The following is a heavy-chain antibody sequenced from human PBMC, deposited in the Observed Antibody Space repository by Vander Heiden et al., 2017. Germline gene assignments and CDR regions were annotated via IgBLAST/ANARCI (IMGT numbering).Heavy chain of an antibody. CDR2: ISTSGSMI. J-gene: IGHJ6*02. D-gene: IGHD6-13*01. CDR1: GFTFSRYE. CDR3: AREVAAAGISYGLDV. V-gene: IGHV3-48*03. Sequence: EVQLVESGGGLVEPGGSLRLSCAASGFTFSRYEMNWVRQAPGKGREWVSYISTSGSMIHYTDSVKGRFINSRDNAKNSLYLQMNSLRAEDTAVYYCAREVAAAGISYGLDVWGQGTTVTVSS.